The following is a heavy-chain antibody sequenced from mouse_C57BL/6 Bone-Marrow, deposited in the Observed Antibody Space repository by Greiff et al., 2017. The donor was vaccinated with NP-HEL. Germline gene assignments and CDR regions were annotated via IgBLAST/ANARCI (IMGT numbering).Heavy chain of an antibody. D-gene: IGHD2-5*01. Sequence: QVQLQQPGAELVRPGSSVKLSCKASGYTFTSYWMHWVKQRPIQGLEWIVNIDPSDSETHYNQKFKDKATLTVDKSSSTAYMQLSSLTSEDSAVYYCARGLDSNYWYFDVWGTGTTVTVSS. CDR2: IDPSDSET. CDR1: GYTFTSYW. V-gene: IGHV1-52*01. J-gene: IGHJ1*03. CDR3: ARGLDSNYWYFDV.